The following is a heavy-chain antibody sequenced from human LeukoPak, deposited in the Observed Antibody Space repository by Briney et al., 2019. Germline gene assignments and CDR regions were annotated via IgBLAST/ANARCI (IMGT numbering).Heavy chain of an antibody. J-gene: IGHJ4*02. Sequence: GGSLRLSCAASGFTFSSYWMHWVRQAPGKGLVWVSRTNTDGSSTSYADSVKGRFTISRDNAKNTLYLQMNSLRAEDTAVYYCARGPRGEYYFDYWGQGTLVTVSS. D-gene: IGHD3-16*01. CDR3: ARGPRGEYYFDY. CDR2: TNTDGSST. V-gene: IGHV3-74*01. CDR1: GFTFSSYW.